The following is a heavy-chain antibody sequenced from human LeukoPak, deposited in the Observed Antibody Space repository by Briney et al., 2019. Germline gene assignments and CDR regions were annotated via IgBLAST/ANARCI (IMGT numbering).Heavy chain of an antibody. Sequence: SVKVSCKASGGTFSSYAISWVRQAPGQGLECMGRIIPIFGTANYAQKFQGRVTITTDESTSTAYMELSSLRSEDTAAYYCARAHNWNHYYYMYVWGKGTTVTVSS. V-gene: IGHV1-69*05. D-gene: IGHD1-20*01. J-gene: IGHJ6*03. CDR1: GGTFSSYA. CDR2: IIPIFGTA. CDR3: ARAHNWNHYYYMYV.